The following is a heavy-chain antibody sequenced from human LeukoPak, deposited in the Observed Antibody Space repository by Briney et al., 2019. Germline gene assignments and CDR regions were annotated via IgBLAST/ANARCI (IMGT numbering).Heavy chain of an antibody. D-gene: IGHD3-9*01. CDR3: ARAPKGILTGYHLDY. V-gene: IGHV3-7*01. CDR1: GFTFSSYW. Sequence: GGSLRLSCAASGFTFSSYWMSWVRQAPGKGLEWVANIKQDGSEKYVDSVKGRFTISRDNAKNSLYLQMNSLRAEDTAVYYCARAPKGILTGYHLDYWGQGTLVTVSS. J-gene: IGHJ4*02. CDR2: IKQDGSEK.